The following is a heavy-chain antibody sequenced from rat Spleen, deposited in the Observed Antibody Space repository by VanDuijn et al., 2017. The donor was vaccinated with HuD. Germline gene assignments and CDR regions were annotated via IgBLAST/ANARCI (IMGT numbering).Heavy chain of an antibody. CDR2: MWTTGST. CDR3: ARDAGILRY. Sequence: QVQLMESGPGLVQPSETLSLTCTVSGFSLTNYNVHWVRQPPGKGLEWMGVMWTTGSTDYNSALQSRLSISRDTSKNQVFLRMNSLQTEDTATYYCARDAGILRYWGRGVMVTVSS. J-gene: IGHJ2*01. CDR1: GFSLTNYN. V-gene: IGHV2-45*01. D-gene: IGHD1-6*01.